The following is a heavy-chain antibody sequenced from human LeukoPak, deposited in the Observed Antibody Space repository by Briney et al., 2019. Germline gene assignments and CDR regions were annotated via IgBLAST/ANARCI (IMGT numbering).Heavy chain of an antibody. J-gene: IGHJ3*02. CDR3: ATSLIYAFDI. CDR1: GFTFTSYA. Sequence: GSLRLSCATSGFTFTSYALGWVRQAPGKGLEWIGEINHSGSTNYNPSLKSRVTISVDTSKNQFSLKLSSVTAADTAVYYCATSLIYAFDIWGQGTMVTVSS. V-gene: IGHV4-34*08. CDR2: INHSGST. D-gene: IGHD3/OR15-3a*01.